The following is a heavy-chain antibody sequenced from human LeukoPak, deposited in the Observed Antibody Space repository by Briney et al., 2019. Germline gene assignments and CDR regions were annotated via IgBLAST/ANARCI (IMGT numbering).Heavy chain of an antibody. CDR3: ARHSVITMVRGVITPFDP. V-gene: IGHV4-59*08. J-gene: IGHJ5*02. D-gene: IGHD3-10*01. CDR1: GGSISSYY. CDR2: IYYSGST. Sequence: SETLSLTCTVSGGSISSYYWSWIRQPPGKGLEWIGDIYYSGSTNYNPSLKSRVTISVDTSKNQFSLKLGSVTAADTAVYYCARHSVITMVRGVITPFDPWGQGTLVTVSS.